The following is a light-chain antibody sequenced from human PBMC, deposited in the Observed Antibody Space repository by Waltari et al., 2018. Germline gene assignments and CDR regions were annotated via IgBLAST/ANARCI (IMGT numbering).Light chain of an antibody. CDR2: DAS. CDR3: QHYNNLPYT. J-gene: IGKJ2*01. Sequence: IQMTQSPSSLSASIGDRVTITCRASKDSRKNLSWVQERPGKAPKLLIYDASNLEAGVPSRFSGTGSGKDFSLTISSLQPEDSATYYCQHYNNLPYTFSRGTKLQIK. CDR1: KDSRKN. V-gene: IGKV1-33*01.